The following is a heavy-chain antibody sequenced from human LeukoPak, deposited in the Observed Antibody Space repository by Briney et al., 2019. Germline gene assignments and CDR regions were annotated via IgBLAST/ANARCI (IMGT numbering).Heavy chain of an antibody. J-gene: IGHJ4*02. V-gene: IGHV3-7*03. CDR2: IKQDGSEK. CDR1: GFTFSSYW. Sequence: GGSLRLSCAACGFTFSSYWMSWGRQAPGKGLEWVANIKQDGSEKYYVDSVKGRFTISRDNAKNSLYLQMNSLRAEDTAVYYCANESPFLDYWGQGPLVTVSS. CDR3: ANESPFLDY.